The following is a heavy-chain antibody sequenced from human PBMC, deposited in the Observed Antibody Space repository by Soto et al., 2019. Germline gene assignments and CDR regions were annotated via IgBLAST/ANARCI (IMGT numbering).Heavy chain of an antibody. V-gene: IGHV4-31*03. D-gene: IGHD2-2*02. CDR1: GGSISSGGYY. Sequence: ALETLSLTCTVSGGSISSGGYYWSWIRQHPGKGLEWIGYIYYSGSTYYNPSLKSRVTISVDTSKNQFSLKLSSVTAADTAVYYCARGRRVLPAAIEKFDPWGQGTLVTVSS. CDR3: ARGRRVLPAAIEKFDP. J-gene: IGHJ5*02. CDR2: IYYSGST.